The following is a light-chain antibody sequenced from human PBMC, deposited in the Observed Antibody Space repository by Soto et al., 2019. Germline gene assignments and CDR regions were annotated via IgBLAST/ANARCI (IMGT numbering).Light chain of an antibody. J-gene: IGKJ1*01. CDR3: QQYNKWPWT. V-gene: IGKV3-15*01. Sequence: EIVMTQSPATLSVSPGERATLSCRASQRVNNNLAWHQQIPGQAPRLLIYGASTRATDIPARFSGSGSGTEFTLTISSLQSEDFAVYYCQQYNKWPWTFGQGTKVEI. CDR2: GAS. CDR1: QRVNNN.